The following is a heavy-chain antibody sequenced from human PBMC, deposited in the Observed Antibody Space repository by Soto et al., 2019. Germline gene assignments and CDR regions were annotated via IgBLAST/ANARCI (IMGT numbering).Heavy chain of an antibody. CDR1: GFIFSDFH. Sequence: PGGSLRLSCAASGFIFSDFHMTWIRQAPGKGLELVAYISSRGDTIYYADSVRGRMTISRDNDKDSLFLQMSSRRVEDTAAYYCVRDRRISGINRRLEYWGGGALVTVSS. CDR3: VRDRRISGINRRLEY. V-gene: IGHV3-11*01. D-gene: IGHD1-20*01. J-gene: IGHJ4*02. CDR2: ISSRGDTI.